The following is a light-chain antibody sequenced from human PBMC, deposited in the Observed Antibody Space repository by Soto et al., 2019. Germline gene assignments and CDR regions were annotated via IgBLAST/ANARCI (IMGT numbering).Light chain of an antibody. V-gene: IGLV1-40*01. J-gene: IGLJ1*01. CDR2: DYN. CDR3: QSYDSSLTGWV. CDR1: SSNIGANYA. Sequence: QSVLTQRPSVSGAPGHRVTISCAGSSSNIGANYAVHWYQQLPGTAPKLLIYDYNKRPSGVPDRFSGSKSGTSASLAITGLQAEDEADYYCQSYDSSLTGWVFGTGTKVTVL.